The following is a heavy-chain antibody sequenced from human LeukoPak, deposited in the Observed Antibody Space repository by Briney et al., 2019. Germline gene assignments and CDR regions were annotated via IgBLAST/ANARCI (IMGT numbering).Heavy chain of an antibody. CDR1: GYTFTSYG. Sequence: ASVKVSCETSGYTFTSYGISWVRQAPGQGLEWMGGISAYNGNTNYAQKLQGRVTMTTDTSTSTAYMELRSLRSDDTAVYYCARDPDYYGSGTPTKYYGMDVWGQGTTVTVSS. D-gene: IGHD3-10*01. J-gene: IGHJ6*02. V-gene: IGHV1-18*01. CDR2: ISAYNGNT. CDR3: ARDPDYYGSGTPTKYYGMDV.